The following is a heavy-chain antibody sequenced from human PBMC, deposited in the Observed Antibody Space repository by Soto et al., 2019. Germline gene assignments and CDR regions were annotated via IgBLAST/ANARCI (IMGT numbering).Heavy chain of an antibody. CDR1: GFTFSSYA. V-gene: IGHV3-30-3*01. Sequence: GGSLRLSCAASGFTFSSYAVHWVRQAPGKGLEWVALISSDRSNKYYADSVKGRFTISRDNSKNTLYLQMNSLGAEDTAVYYCAREVLRYFDWLSEDSYFYGMDVWGQGTKVTVS. CDR2: ISSDRSNK. D-gene: IGHD3-9*01. J-gene: IGHJ6*02. CDR3: AREVLRYFDWLSEDSYFYGMDV.